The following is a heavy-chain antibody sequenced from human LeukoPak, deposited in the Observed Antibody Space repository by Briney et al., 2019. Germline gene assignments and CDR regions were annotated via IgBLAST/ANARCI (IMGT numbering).Heavy chain of an antibody. J-gene: IGHJ4*02. CDR2: ISSSSSYI. CDR1: GFTFSSYS. V-gene: IGHV3-21*01. D-gene: IGHD2-2*01. CDR3: ARGPALYCTSSSCLDGVD. Sequence: PGGSLRLSCAASGFTFSSYSMNWVRQAPGKGLEWVSSISSSSSYIYYADSVKGRFTVSRDNAKDSLFLQMRSLRDEDTAVYYCARGPALYCTSSSCLDGVDWGQGTLVSVSS.